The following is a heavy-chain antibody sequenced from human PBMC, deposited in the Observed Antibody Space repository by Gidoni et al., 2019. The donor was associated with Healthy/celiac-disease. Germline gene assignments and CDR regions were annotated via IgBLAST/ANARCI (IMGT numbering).Heavy chain of an antibody. D-gene: IGHD2-15*01. CDR2: IYSGGST. Sequence: EVQLVESGGGLFQPGGSLRLSCAASGFTVSSNYMSWVRQAPGKGLEWVSVIYSGGSTYYADSVKGRFTISRDNSKNTLYLQMNSLRAEDTAVYYCARSNYCSGGSCYSDWDYYYGMDVWGQGTTVTVSS. CDR1: GFTVSSNY. J-gene: IGHJ6*02. CDR3: ARSNYCSGGSCYSDWDYYYGMDV. V-gene: IGHV3-53*01.